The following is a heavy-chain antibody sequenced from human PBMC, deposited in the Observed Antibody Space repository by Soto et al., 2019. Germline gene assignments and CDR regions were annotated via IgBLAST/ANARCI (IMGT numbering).Heavy chain of an antibody. D-gene: IGHD2-15*01. CDR2: INTATGDT. CDR1: GYRFTAYD. CDR3: ARTRGYCSGGSCYPLDS. V-gene: IGHV1-3*04. Sequence: QVQVVQSGAGVKKPGATANVSCKASGYRFTAYDMHWVRQAPGQRLEWLGWINTATGDTKYSPSFQGRVTLTRDTSATTAYMELSGLRFEDTAVYYCARTRGYCSGGSCYPLDSWGQGTLVTVSS. J-gene: IGHJ4*02.